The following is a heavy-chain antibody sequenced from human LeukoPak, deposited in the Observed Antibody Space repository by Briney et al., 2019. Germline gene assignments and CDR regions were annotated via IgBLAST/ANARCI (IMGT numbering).Heavy chain of an antibody. V-gene: IGHV3-30*02. J-gene: IGHJ4*02. CDR3: ATTGHYYDSSGYLNY. CDR1: GFTFSSYG. CDR2: IRYDGSNK. D-gene: IGHD3-22*01. Sequence: PGGSLRLSRAASGFTFSSYGMHWVRQAPGKGLEWVAFIRYDGSNKYYADSVKGRFTISRDNSKNTLYLQMNSLRAEDTAVYYCATTGHYYDSSGYLNYWGQGTLATVSS.